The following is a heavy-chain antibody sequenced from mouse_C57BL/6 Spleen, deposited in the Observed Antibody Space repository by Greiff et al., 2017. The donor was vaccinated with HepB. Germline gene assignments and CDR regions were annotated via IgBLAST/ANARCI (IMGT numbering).Heavy chain of an antibody. V-gene: IGHV2-2*01. CDR2: IWSGGST. J-gene: IGHJ4*01. D-gene: IGHD2-3*01. Sequence: VKLMESGPGLVQPSQSLSITCTVSGFSLTSYGVHWVRQSPGKGLEWLGVIWSGGSTDYNAAFISRLSISKDNSKSQVFFKMNSLQADDTAIYYYARRDYDGYYGYAMDYWGQGTSVTVSS. CDR1: GFSLTSYG. CDR3: ARRDYDGYYGYAMDY.